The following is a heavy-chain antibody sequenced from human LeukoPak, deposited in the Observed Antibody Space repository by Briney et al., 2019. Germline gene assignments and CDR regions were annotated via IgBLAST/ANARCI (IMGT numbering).Heavy chain of an antibody. Sequence: PGGSLRLSCAASGFTFSTYSMNWVRQAPGKGLEWVSSISSSSSYIYYADSVKGRFTISRDNAKNSLYLQMNNLRPEDTAVYYCARDPPWDCSTSICYAGAFDIWGQGTMVTVSS. CDR1: GFTFSTYS. J-gene: IGHJ3*02. CDR3: ARDPPWDCSTSICYAGAFDI. CDR2: ISSSSSYI. D-gene: IGHD2-2*01. V-gene: IGHV3-21*01.